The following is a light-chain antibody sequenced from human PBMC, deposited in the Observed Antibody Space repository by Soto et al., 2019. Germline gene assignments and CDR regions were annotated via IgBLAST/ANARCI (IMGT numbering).Light chain of an antibody. J-gene: IGKJ4*01. Sequence: EIGMTQSRATLSVSPGERATHACRASQSVSNNLAWYQQKPGQAPRLLIYHASTGATGIPARFSGSGSGTEFTLTISSLQSEDFAVYYCQQYNKWPLTFGGGTKVEIK. CDR1: QSVSNN. CDR3: QQYNKWPLT. CDR2: HAS. V-gene: IGKV3-15*01.